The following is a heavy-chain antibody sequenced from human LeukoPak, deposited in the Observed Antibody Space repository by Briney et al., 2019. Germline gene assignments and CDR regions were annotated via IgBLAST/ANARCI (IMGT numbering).Heavy chain of an antibody. CDR3: ARGFWGSSYNWFDP. Sequence: GGSLRLSCAASGFTFSSYGMNWVRQAPGKGLEWVSYISSSGSTIYYADSVKGRFTISRDNAKNSLYLQMNSLRAEDTAVYYCARGFWGSSYNWFDPWGQGTLVTVSS. J-gene: IGHJ5*02. CDR2: ISSSGSTI. CDR1: GFTFSSYG. D-gene: IGHD5-18*01. V-gene: IGHV3-48*03.